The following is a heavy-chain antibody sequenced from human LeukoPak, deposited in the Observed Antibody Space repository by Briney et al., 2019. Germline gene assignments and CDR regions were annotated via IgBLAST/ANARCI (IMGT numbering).Heavy chain of an antibody. CDR1: GFSVSNNY. V-gene: IGHV3-66*02. J-gene: IGHJ4*02. Sequence: GGSLRLSCAASGFSVSNNYMSWVRQAPGKGLGWVSVIYIGGSTYYADSVKGRFTTSRDNSKNTLYLQMNSLRAEDTAMYYCAKAGPSMEGGNYYWGQGTLVTVSS. CDR3: AKAGPSMEGGNYY. CDR2: IYIGGST. D-gene: IGHD3-16*01.